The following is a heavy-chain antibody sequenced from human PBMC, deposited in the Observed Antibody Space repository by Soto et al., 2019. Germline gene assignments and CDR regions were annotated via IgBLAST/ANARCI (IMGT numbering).Heavy chain of an antibody. D-gene: IGHD2-15*01. Sequence: QVQLVQSGAEVQKPGSSVNVSCKTFGGSFRRYAITWVRQAPGQGLEWMGGIIPILGAANYAQKFQGRVTISAEESTNTAYMEMHSLTSDDTAVYYCARGSLVARSGGSQNDCWGQGTLVTVSS. CDR2: IIPILGAA. CDR3: ARGSLVARSGGSQNDC. CDR1: GGSFRRYA. V-gene: IGHV1-69*01. J-gene: IGHJ4*02.